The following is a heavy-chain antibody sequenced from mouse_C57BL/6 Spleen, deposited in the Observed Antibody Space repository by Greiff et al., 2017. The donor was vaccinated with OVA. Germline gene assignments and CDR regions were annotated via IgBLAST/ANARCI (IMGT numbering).Heavy chain of an antibody. Sequence: QVQLQQPGAELVRPGSSVKLSCKASGYTFTSYWMDWVKQRPGQGLEWIGNIYPSDSETHYNQKFKDKATLTVDKSSSTAYMQLSSLTSEDSAVYYCARTFYYGSSLYYAMDYWGQGTSVTVSS. J-gene: IGHJ4*01. D-gene: IGHD1-1*01. CDR3: ARTFYYGSSLYYAMDY. CDR2: IYPSDSET. CDR1: GYTFTSYW. V-gene: IGHV1-61*01.